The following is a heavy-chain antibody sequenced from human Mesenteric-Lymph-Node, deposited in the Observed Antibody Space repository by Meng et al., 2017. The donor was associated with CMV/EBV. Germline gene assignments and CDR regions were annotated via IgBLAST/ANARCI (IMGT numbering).Heavy chain of an antibody. J-gene: IGHJ4*02. CDR1: GFSFGDYA. CDR3: AKTRTIFGVVRRNYFDY. V-gene: IGHV3-9*01. CDR2: ITWNGGKV. D-gene: IGHD3-3*01. Sequence: GGSLRLSCAASGFSFGDYAMNWIRQVPGKGLEWVSSITWNGGKVDYADSVKGRFTISRDNVKHSLFLQIDSLRLEDTALYFCAKTRTIFGVVRRNYFDYWGQGTLVTVSS.